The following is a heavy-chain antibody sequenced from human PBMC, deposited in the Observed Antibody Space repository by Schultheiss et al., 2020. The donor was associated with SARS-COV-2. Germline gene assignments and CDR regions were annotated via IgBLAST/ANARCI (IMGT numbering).Heavy chain of an antibody. CDR3: ARDKEAYSSGWYGDY. V-gene: IGHV1-18*01. D-gene: IGHD6-19*01. J-gene: IGHJ4*02. CDR2: ISANTGNT. CDR1: GYTFTSQG. Sequence: ASVKVSCTTSGYTFTSQGISWVRQAPGQGLDWMGWISANTGNTHYAQKLQGRVTMTTDTSTSTVYMELRSLRSDDTAVYYCARDKEAYSSGWYGDYWGQGTLVTVSS.